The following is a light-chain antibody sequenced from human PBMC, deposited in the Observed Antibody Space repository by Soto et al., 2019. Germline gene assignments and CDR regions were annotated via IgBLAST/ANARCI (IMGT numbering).Light chain of an antibody. J-gene: IGKJ5*01. CDR2: DAS. CDR3: QQRSNWLL. Sequence: EIVLTQSPATLSLSPGEKATQSCRSSYSVISYLAWYQQNLGQAPMLLIYDASNRATVIPARFSGSGSGTDFTFTISSLEPEDFAVYYCQQRSNWLLVGQGTRLEIK. V-gene: IGKV3-11*01. CDR1: YSVISY.